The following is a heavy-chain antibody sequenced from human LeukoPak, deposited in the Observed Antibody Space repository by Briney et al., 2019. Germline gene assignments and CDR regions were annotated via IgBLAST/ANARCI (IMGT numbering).Heavy chain of an antibody. J-gene: IGHJ3*02. Sequence: PSETLSLTCTVTGGSISSYYWSWIRQPPGKGLEWIGYIYYSGSTNYNPSLKSRVTISVDTSKNQFSLKLSSVTAADTAVYYCARDSGTGTTYYAFDIWGRGTMVTVSS. CDR1: GGSISSYY. D-gene: IGHD1-7*01. V-gene: IGHV4-59*01. CDR3: ARDSGTGTTYYAFDI. CDR2: IYYSGST.